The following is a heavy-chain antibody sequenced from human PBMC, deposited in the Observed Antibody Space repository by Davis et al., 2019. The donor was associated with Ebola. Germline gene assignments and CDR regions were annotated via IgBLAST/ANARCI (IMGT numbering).Heavy chain of an antibody. CDR1: GASISSRSYY. D-gene: IGHD3-9*01. CDR3: ARRVRRAFET. V-gene: IGHV4-39*01. Sequence: GSLRLSCTVSGASISSRSYYWGWIRQPPGKGLEWVGSFSYGDNTHYYNPSLRSRVTISVDTSRNQFSLKLSSATAADTAVYYCARRVRRAFETWGRGAPVTVSS. CDR2: FSYGDNT. J-gene: IGHJ5*02.